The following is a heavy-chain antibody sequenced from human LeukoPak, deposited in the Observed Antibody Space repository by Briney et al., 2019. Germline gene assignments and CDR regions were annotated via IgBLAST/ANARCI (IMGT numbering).Heavy chain of an antibody. D-gene: IGHD1-7*01. CDR2: IWYDEANK. CDR1: GFTFISYG. J-gene: IGHJ4*02. V-gene: IGHV3-33*06. CDR3: AKDSLRGNYYFDY. Sequence: GSLRLSCAASGFTFISYGMHWVRQAPGKGLEWVAVIWYDEANKYYADSVKGRFTISRDNSKNTLYLQMNSLRVEDTAVYYCAKDSLRGNYYFDYWGQGTLVTVSS.